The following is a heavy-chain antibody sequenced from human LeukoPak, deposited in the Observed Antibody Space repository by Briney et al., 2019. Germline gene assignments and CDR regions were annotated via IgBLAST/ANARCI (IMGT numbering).Heavy chain of an antibody. CDR1: GFTFSSYG. V-gene: IGHV3-30*02. D-gene: IGHD2-8*02. CDR2: IRYDGSNK. Sequence: GGSLRLSCAASGFTFSSYGMLWVRQAPGKGLEWVAFIRYDGSNKYYADSVKGRFTISRDNSKNTLYLQMNSLRAEDTAVYYCARVLTGSWDWFDPWGQGTLVTVSS. J-gene: IGHJ5*02. CDR3: ARVLTGSWDWFDP.